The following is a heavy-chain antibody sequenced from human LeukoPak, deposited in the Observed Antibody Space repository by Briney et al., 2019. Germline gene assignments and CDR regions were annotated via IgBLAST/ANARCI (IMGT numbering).Heavy chain of an antibody. D-gene: IGHD3-16*01. CDR2: INPSGGST. CDR3: ARDRHRDRLGRVFDY. Sequence: GASVKVSCKASGYTFASYYMHWVRQAPGQGLEWMGIINPSGGSTNYAQKFQGRVTMTRDTSTSTAYMELRSLRSDDTAVYYCARDRHRDRLGRVFDYWGQGTLVTVSS. V-gene: IGHV1-46*01. CDR1: GYTFASYY. J-gene: IGHJ4*02.